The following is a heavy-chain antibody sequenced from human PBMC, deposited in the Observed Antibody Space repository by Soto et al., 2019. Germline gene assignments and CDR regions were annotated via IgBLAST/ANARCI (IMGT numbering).Heavy chain of an antibody. CDR1: GYTFTSYY. CDR2: INPSGGST. D-gene: IGHD2-2*02. CDR3: ARDAYLASEVPAAIIREYYYYYGMDV. Sequence: ASVKVSCKASGYTFTSYYMHWVRQAPGQGLEWMGVINPSGGSTSYAQKFQGRVTMTRDTSTSTVYMELSSLRSEDTAVYYCARDAYLASEVPAAIIREYYYYYGMDVWGQGTPVTVSS. V-gene: IGHV1-46*01. J-gene: IGHJ6*02.